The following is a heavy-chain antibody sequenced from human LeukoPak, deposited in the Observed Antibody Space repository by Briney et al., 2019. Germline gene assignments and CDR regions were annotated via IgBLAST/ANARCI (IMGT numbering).Heavy chain of an antibody. V-gene: IGHV3-30*09. CDR3: ARSPTRSLRVGEFDF. CDR2: ISYDEDNK. D-gene: IGHD1-26*01. CDR1: GFPFSYYS. Sequence: PGRSLRLSCAASGFPFSYYSMHWVCQAPGKGLEWVAVISYDEDNKYYADSVKGRFAISRDNSKDTLYLQMNSLRAGDTAVYYCARSPTRSLRVGEFDFWGQGTPVTVSS. J-gene: IGHJ4*02.